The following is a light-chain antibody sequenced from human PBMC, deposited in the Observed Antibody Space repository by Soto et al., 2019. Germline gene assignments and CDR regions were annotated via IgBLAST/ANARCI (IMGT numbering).Light chain of an antibody. J-gene: IGKJ4*01. CDR3: KQYGSSPLT. Sequence: EIVLTQSPGTLYLSPGERATLSCRASQSVSSSYLAWYQQKPGQAPRILIYGASSRATGIPDMFSGSGSGTGLTLSIIRLETEDFALYCCKQYGSSPLTVRGGTKVEIK. CDR1: QSVSSSY. V-gene: IGKV3-20*01. CDR2: GAS.